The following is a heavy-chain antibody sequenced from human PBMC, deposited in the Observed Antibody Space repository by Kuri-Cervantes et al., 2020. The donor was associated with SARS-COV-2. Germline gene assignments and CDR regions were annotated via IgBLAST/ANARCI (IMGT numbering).Heavy chain of an antibody. Sequence: LSLTCAASGFTFSSYAMSWVRQAPGKGLEWVSAISGSGGSTYYADSVKGRFTISRDNSKNTLYLQMNSLRAEDTAVYYCVGETDTAMAFFDYWGQGTLVTVSS. V-gene: IGHV3-23*01. CDR1: GFTFSSYA. CDR3: VGETDTAMAFFDY. J-gene: IGHJ4*02. D-gene: IGHD5-18*01. CDR2: ISGSGGST.